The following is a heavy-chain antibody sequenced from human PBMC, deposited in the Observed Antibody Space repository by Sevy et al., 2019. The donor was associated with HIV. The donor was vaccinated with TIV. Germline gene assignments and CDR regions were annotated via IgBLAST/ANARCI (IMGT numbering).Heavy chain of an antibody. Sequence: SETLSLTCAVYGGSFSGYYWSWIRQPPGKGPEWIGEINHSGSTNYNPSLKSRVTISVDTSKNQFSLKLSSVTAADTAVYYCARGGYSYGKNWFDPWGQGTLVTVSS. D-gene: IGHD5-18*01. CDR2: INHSGST. V-gene: IGHV4-34*01. J-gene: IGHJ5*02. CDR3: ARGGYSYGKNWFDP. CDR1: GGSFSGYY.